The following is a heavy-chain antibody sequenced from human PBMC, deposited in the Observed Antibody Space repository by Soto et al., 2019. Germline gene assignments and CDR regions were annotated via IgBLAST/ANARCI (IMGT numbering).Heavy chain of an antibody. CDR2: IHSDVTT. V-gene: IGHV3-53*01. CDR3: ARELSGSWYNWFDP. Sequence: EMQLVESGGGWIQPGESLRLSCAASGFSVSSNSMNWVRQAPGKGLDWVSVIHSDVTTYFADSVKGRIIISRDNSNNMLYLQMNSLRAEDTAIYYCARELSGSWYNWFDPWGQGTLVTVSS. CDR1: GFSVSSNS. D-gene: IGHD6-13*01. J-gene: IGHJ5*02.